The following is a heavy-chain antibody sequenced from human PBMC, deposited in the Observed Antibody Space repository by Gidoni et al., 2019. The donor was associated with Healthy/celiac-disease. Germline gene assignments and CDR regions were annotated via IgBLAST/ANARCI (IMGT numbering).Heavy chain of an antibody. CDR1: GGSISSYY. Sequence: QVQLQESGPGLVKPSETLSLTCTVFGGSISSYYWSWIRQPPGKGLEWIGYIYYSGRANYNPSLKSRVTISVDTSKNQFSLKLSSVTAADTAVYYCARAQGGPNWFDPWGQGTLVTVSS. CDR2: IYYSGRA. CDR3: ARAQGGPNWFDP. V-gene: IGHV4-59*01. J-gene: IGHJ5*02. D-gene: IGHD3-16*01.